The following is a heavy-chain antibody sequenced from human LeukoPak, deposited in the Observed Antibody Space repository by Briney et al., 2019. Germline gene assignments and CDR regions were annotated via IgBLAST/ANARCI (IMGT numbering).Heavy chain of an antibody. Sequence: SETLSLTCTVSGGSIISSSYYWGWIRQPPGKGLEWIGSIYYSGNTDYNPSLKSRVTISEDTSKNQFSLKLSSVTAADTAVYYCARAFRGIFGVFEAFDIWGQGTMVTVSS. D-gene: IGHD3-3*01. J-gene: IGHJ3*02. V-gene: IGHV4-39*07. CDR2: IYYSGNT. CDR3: ARAFRGIFGVFEAFDI. CDR1: GGSIISSSYY.